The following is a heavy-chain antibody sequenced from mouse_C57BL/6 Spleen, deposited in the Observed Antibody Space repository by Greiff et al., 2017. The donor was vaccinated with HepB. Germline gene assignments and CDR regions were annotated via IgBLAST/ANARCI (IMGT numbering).Heavy chain of an antibody. D-gene: IGHD3-2*02. CDR1: GYSITSGYY. Sequence: EVKLVESGPGLVKPSQSLSLTCSVTGYSITSGYYWNWIRQFPGNKLEWMGYISYDGSNNYNPSLKNRISITRDTSKNQFFLKLNSVTTEDTATYYCASIRQLRSPYLGYWGQGTTLTVSS. CDR3: ASIRQLRSPYLGY. CDR2: ISYDGSN. V-gene: IGHV3-6*01. J-gene: IGHJ2*01.